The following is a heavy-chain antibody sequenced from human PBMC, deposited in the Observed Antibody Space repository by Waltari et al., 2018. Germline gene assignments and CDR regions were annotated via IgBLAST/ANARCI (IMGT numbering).Heavy chain of an antibody. CDR1: GYSIRSGYY. CDR3: ARHGTRITMTSSFEY. CDR2: IYHSGST. D-gene: IGHD3-3*01. Sequence: QVQLQESGPGLVKPSETLSLTCVFSGYSIRSGYYWGWLRQPPGKGLERIGSIYHSGSTYYNPSLKSRVTISVDTSKNQFSLKLSSVTAADTAVYYCARHGTRITMTSSFEYWGQGTLVTVSS. J-gene: IGHJ4*02. V-gene: IGHV4-38-2*01.